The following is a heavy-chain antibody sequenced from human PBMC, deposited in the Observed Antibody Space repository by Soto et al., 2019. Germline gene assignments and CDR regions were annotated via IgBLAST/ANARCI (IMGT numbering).Heavy chain of an antibody. CDR1: GYSITSVHY. CDR2: IHHSGST. V-gene: IGHV4-38-2*01. J-gene: IGHJ6*02. Sequence: SETLSLTCDVSGYSITSVHYWGCIRQPPGKGLEWIGIIHHSGSTYYSPSLKSRVTISIDTSRNRFSLKLTSVTAADTAVYYCARRIEMTTMKTGMDVWGQGTTVTVSS. CDR3: ARRIEMTTMKTGMDV.